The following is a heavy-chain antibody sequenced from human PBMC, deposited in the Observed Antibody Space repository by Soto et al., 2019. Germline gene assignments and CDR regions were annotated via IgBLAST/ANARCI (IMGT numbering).Heavy chain of an antibody. J-gene: IGHJ6*03. CDR2: IYSGGST. Sequence: GGSLRLSCAASGFTVSSNYMSWVRQAPGKGLEWVSVIYSGGSTYYADSVKGRFTISRHNSKNTLYLQMNSLRAEDTAVYYCARDLTAVAGSTDYYYYYMDVWGKGTTVTVSS. CDR1: GFTVSSNY. V-gene: IGHV3-53*04. D-gene: IGHD6-19*01. CDR3: ARDLTAVAGSTDYYYYYMDV.